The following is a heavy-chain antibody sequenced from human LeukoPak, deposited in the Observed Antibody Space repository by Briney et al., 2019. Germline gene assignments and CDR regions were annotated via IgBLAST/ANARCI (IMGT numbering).Heavy chain of an antibody. V-gene: IGHV4-59*01. Sequence: PSETLSLACTVSGGSSSSYYWSWIRQPPGKGLEGIGYIYYSGSTNYNPSLKSRVNISVDTSKNQFSLKLSSVTAADTAVYYCARGGEGAFDIWGQGTMVTVSS. CDR1: GGSSSSYY. CDR3: ARGGEGAFDI. CDR2: IYYSGST. J-gene: IGHJ3*02.